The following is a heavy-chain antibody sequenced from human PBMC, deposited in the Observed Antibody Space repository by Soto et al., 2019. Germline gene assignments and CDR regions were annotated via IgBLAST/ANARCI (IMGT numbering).Heavy chain of an antibody. Sequence: NPSETLSLTCTVSGGSISSSSYYWGWIRQPPGKGLEWIGSIYYSGSTYYNPSLKSRVTISVDTSKNQFSLRLSSVTAADTAVYYCATSYAYCYYYGMDFWGQGTTVTVSS. CDR3: ATSYAYCYYYGMDF. CDR2: IYYSGST. J-gene: IGHJ6*02. V-gene: IGHV4-39*01. D-gene: IGHD1-26*01. CDR1: GGSISSSSYY.